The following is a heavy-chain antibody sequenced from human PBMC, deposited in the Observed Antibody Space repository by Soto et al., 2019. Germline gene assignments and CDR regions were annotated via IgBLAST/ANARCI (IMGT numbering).Heavy chain of an antibody. D-gene: IGHD1-1*01. CDR1: GFAISRRFY. Sequence: PSETLSLTCGFSGFAISRRFYWSWVRQPPGKGLEWIGSIYPSVSSYHNPSLATRLRLSIDTSKNQFTLNLTSVTAADTALYFCAREKVGTTFFDNWGQG. CDR2: IYPSVSS. V-gene: IGHV4-38-2*02. CDR3: AREKVGTTFFDN. J-gene: IGHJ4*02.